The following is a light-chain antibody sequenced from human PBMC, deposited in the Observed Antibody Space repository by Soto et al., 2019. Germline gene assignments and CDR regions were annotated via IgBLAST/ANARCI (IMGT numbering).Light chain of an antibody. CDR3: QTYDRSMSGYV. J-gene: IGLJ1*01. V-gene: IGLV1-40*01. CDR1: SSNIGADYD. CDR2: ANT. Sequence: QSVLTQPPSVSGAPGQTITISCTWSSSNIGADYDVHWYQQLPGIAPKLVIYANTNRPSGVPDRFSGSRSGTSASLAITGLQAADEADYYCQTYDRSMSGYVFGTGTKVTVL.